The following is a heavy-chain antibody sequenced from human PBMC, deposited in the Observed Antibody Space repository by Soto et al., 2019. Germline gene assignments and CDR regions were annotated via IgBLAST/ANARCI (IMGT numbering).Heavy chain of an antibody. V-gene: IGHV4-30-4*01. D-gene: IGHD3-10*01. Sequence: QVQLQESGPGLVKPSQTLSLICTVSGGSISSGDYYWSWIRQPPGKGLEWIGYIYYSGSTYYNPSLKSRVSISVDTSKNQFSLKLSSVTAADTAVYYCARGLHSGDAFDYWGQGTLVTVSS. J-gene: IGHJ4*02. CDR2: IYYSGST. CDR1: GGSISSGDYY. CDR3: ARGLHSGDAFDY.